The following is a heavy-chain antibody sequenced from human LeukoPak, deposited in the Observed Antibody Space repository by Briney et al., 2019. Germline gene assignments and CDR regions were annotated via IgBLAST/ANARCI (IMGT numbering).Heavy chain of an antibody. CDR1: GFTFNKYD. J-gene: IGHJ3*02. V-gene: IGHV3-NL1*01. D-gene: IGHD3-10*01. Sequence: GWSLRLSCAASGFTFNKYDMYWIRQAPGKGLECVSVTSRDGLTYYADSVKGRFTISRDNSQNTLYLQMNSLRAEDTAVYYCARGNYYGSGSPPEFGAFDIWGQGTMVTVSS. CDR3: ARGNYYGSGSPPEFGAFDI. CDR2: TSRDGLT.